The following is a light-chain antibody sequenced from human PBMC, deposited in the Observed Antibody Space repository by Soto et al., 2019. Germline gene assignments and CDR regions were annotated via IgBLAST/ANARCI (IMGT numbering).Light chain of an antibody. Sequence: DIPMTQSPSSVSASVGDRVTITCRASQAISNWLAWYQQKPGKAPNLLIYAASSLESGVPSRFSGSGSGTDFTLTISSLQPEDFATYYCQQANSPPITFGQGTRLEIK. V-gene: IGKV1-12*01. J-gene: IGKJ5*01. CDR1: QAISNW. CDR3: QQANSPPIT. CDR2: AAS.